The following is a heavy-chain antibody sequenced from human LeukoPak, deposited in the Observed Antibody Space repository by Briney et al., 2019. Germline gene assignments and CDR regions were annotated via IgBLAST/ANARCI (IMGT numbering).Heavy chain of an antibody. J-gene: IGHJ4*02. CDR2: INPNSGGT. CDR3: ARGSKVGYYYDTQIPTDY. D-gene: IGHD3-22*01. V-gene: IGHV1-2*02. Sequence: ASVKVSCKASRYTFTGYYMHWVRHAPGQGLEWMGLINPNSGGTNYAQKFQGRVTMTRDTSISTAYMELIRLRSDDTAVYYCARGSKVGYYYDTQIPTDYWGQGTLVTVSS. CDR1: RYTFTGYY.